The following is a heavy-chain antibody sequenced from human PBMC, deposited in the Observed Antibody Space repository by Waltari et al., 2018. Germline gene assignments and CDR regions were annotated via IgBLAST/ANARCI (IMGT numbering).Heavy chain of an antibody. J-gene: IGHJ3*01. Sequence: EVQLVESGGGLVQPGGSLRLSCAASGFAFSSYALHWVRQAPGKGLEYVSAISSDGINTYYTNSVKVRFKISRDNSKNTLYLQMSRLRPEDMAVYYCARSRRGTAEVNAFDVWGQGTMVTVSS. CDR3: ARSRRGTAEVNAFDV. CDR2: ISSDGINT. V-gene: IGHV3-64*01. CDR1: GFAFSSYA. D-gene: IGHD5-18*01.